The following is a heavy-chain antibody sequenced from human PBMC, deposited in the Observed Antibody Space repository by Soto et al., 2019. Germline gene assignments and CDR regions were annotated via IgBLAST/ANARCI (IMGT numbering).Heavy chain of an antibody. Sequence: QVQLQESGPGLVKPSGTLSLTCAVSSGSIFSSNWWSWVRQPPGKGLEWIGETRNSGGANYNPSLKSRVTISVDKSTNHFFLNLNSVTAADTAVYYCASHLTMTGTRGFDHWGLGTLVTVSS. V-gene: IGHV4-4*02. CDR1: SGSIFSSNW. CDR2: TRNSGGA. D-gene: IGHD3-9*01. J-gene: IGHJ4*02. CDR3: ASHLTMTGTRGFDH.